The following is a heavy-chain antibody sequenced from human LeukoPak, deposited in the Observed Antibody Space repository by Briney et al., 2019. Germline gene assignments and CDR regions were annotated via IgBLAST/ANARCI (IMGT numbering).Heavy chain of an antibody. CDR2: IYHSGST. CDR1: GYSISSGYY. Sequence: TPSETLSLTCTVSGYSISSGYYWGWIRQPPGKGLEWIGSIYHSGSTYYNPSLKSRVTISVDTSKNQFSLKLSSVTAADTAVYYCARATPHSSSWAFDYWGQGTLVTVSS. D-gene: IGHD6-13*01. CDR3: ARATPHSSSWAFDY. V-gene: IGHV4-38-2*02. J-gene: IGHJ4*02.